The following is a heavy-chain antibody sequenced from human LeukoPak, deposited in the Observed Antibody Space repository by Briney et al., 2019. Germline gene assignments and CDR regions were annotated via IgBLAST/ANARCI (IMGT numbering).Heavy chain of an antibody. Sequence: GESLKISCKGSGYSFTSYWIGWVRQMPGKGLEWMGIIYPGDSDTRYSPSFQGQVTISADKSISTAYLQWSSLKASDTAMYYCASANMVRGWAFDYRGQGTLVTVSS. CDR2: IYPGDSDT. J-gene: IGHJ4*02. CDR3: ASANMVRGWAFDY. D-gene: IGHD3-10*01. CDR1: GYSFTSYW. V-gene: IGHV5-51*01.